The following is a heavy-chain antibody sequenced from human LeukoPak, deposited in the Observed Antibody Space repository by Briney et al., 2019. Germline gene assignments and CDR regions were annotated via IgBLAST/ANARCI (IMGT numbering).Heavy chain of an antibody. CDR1: GGSFSGYY. Sequence: PSETLSLTCAVYGGSFSGYYWSWIRQPPGKGLEWIGEINHSGSTNYNPSLKSRVTISVDTSKNQFSLKLSSVTAADTAVYYCARVPYSSGWYHFDYWGQGTLVTVSS. J-gene: IGHJ4*02. D-gene: IGHD6-19*01. CDR2: INHSGST. CDR3: ARVPYSSGWYHFDY. V-gene: IGHV4-34*01.